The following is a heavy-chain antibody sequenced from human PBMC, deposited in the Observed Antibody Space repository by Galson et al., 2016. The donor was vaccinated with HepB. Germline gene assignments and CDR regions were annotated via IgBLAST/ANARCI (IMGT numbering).Heavy chain of an antibody. CDR1: GFTFSRHS. J-gene: IGHJ4*02. Sequence: SLRLSCAASGFTFSRHSMSWVRQVPGKGLEWVSGTGVDGGPTFYAESVKGRFIISKDMSKNTLSLQMNSLRADDTAVYYCARDRGYFGSAFDYRGLGTLVTVAS. CDR2: TGVDGGPT. CDR3: ARDRGYFGSAFDY. D-gene: IGHD2/OR15-2a*01. V-gene: IGHV3-23*01.